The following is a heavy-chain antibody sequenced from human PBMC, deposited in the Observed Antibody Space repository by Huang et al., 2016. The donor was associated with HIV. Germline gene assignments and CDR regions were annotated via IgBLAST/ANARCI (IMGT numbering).Heavy chain of an antibody. CDR3: ARQWTILEWLLGLDV. V-gene: IGHV4-34*02. D-gene: IGHD3-3*01. Sequence: QMQLQQRGAGLLKPSETLSLTCGVSGGSFTGNYLPWIRPAPGKGLEWIGEVNDIGATNYNPALNGRVTISIDKSNRELSLNLRSVTAADTAVYYCARQWTILEWLLGLDVWGQGTTVIVSS. CDR1: GGSFTGNY. J-gene: IGHJ6*02. CDR2: VNDIGAT.